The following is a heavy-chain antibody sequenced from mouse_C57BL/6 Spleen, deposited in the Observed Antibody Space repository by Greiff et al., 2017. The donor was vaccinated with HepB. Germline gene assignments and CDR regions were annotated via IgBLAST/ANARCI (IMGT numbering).Heavy chain of an antibody. CDR1: GFTFSDYY. Sequence: DVQLVESEGGLVQPGSSMKLSCTASGFTFSDYYMAWVRQVPEKGLEWVANINYDGSSTYYLDSLKSRFIISRDNAKNILYLQMSSLKSEDTATYYCARDTDYGKGMDYWGQGTSVTVSS. D-gene: IGHD1-1*01. J-gene: IGHJ4*01. CDR2: INYDGSST. V-gene: IGHV5-16*01. CDR3: ARDTDYGKGMDY.